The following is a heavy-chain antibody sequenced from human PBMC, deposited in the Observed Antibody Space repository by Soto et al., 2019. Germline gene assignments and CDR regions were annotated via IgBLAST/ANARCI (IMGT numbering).Heavy chain of an antibody. D-gene: IGHD3-22*01. CDR3: ARDIVVVTSGYYYGMDV. J-gene: IGHJ6*02. Sequence: GGSLRLSCAASGFTFSSYSMNWVRQAPGKGLEWVSYISSSSSTIYYADSVKGRFTTSRDNAKNSLYLQMNSLRDEDTAVYYCARDIVVVTSGYYYGMDVWGQGTTVTVSS. CDR1: GFTFSSYS. CDR2: ISSSSSTI. V-gene: IGHV3-48*02.